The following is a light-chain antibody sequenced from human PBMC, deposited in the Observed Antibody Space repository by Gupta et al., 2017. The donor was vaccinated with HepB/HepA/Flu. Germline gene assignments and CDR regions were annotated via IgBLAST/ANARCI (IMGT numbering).Light chain of an antibody. V-gene: IGKV3-15*01. CDR2: GAS. CDR3: QHDNNWWT. Sequence: EIVMTQSPATLSVSPGERVILSCRASQSVSSKLAWYQQKPGQAPRLLIYGASTRATGNADRFSGCGEGKEFTLTSSSRLYEDCAVYYWQHDNNWWTFGPGTKVEIK. CDR1: QSVSSK. J-gene: IGKJ1*01.